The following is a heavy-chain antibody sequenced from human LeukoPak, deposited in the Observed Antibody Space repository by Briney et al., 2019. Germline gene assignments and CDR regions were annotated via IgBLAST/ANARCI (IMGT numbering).Heavy chain of an antibody. D-gene: IGHD3-10*01. CDR1: GFTFSSYS. J-gene: IGHJ5*02. Sequence: MSGGSLRLSCAASGFTFSSYSMNWVRQAPGKGLEWIGEINHSGSTNYNPSLKSRVTISVDTSKNQFSLKLSSVTAADTAVYYCARKARTAERYYYGSGSPNWFDPWGQGTLVTVSS. CDR2: INHSGST. CDR3: ARKARTAERYYYGSGSPNWFDP. V-gene: IGHV4-34*01.